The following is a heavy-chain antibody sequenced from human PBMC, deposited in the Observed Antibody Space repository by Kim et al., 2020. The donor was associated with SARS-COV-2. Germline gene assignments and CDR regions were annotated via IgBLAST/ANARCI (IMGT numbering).Heavy chain of an antibody. CDR2: INAGNGNT. J-gene: IGHJ4*02. D-gene: IGHD2-21*01. CDR1: GYTFTSYA. Sequence: ASVKVSCKASGYTFTSYAMHWVRQAPGQRLEWMGWINAGNGNTKYSQKFQGRVTITRDTSASTAYMELSSLRSEDTAVYYCARDCSGGLVGDCYSEGWVYWGQGTLVTVSS. V-gene: IGHV1-3*01. CDR3: ARDCSGGLVGDCYSEGWVY.